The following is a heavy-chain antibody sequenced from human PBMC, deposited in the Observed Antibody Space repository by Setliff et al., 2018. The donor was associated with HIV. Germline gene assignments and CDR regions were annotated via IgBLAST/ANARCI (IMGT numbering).Heavy chain of an antibody. CDR3: ARGNTAMVYPYYYGMDV. J-gene: IGHJ6*02. CDR1: GGTFDIFS. Sequence: ASVKVSCKTTGGTFDIFSITWVRQAPGQGLEWMGGIIPMFGTPNYAQKFQGRVTITADESTGTAYMELSSLRSEDAAVYYCARGNTAMVYPYYYGMDVWGQGTTVTVSS. V-gene: IGHV1-69*13. D-gene: IGHD5-18*01. CDR2: IIPMFGTP.